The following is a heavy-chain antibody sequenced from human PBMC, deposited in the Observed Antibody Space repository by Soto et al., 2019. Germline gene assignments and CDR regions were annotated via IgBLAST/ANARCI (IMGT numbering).Heavy chain of an antibody. Sequence: QVQLVESGGGVVQPGRSLRLSCAASGFTFSIYGMHWVRQAPGKGLEWVAGISYDGSNKYYADSVKGRFTISRDNSKNTLYLQMNSLRGEDTAVYYCAKETVEYYFDYWGQGTLVTVCS. CDR2: ISYDGSNK. CDR1: GFTFSIYG. V-gene: IGHV3-30*18. J-gene: IGHJ4*02. CDR3: AKETVEYYFDY. D-gene: IGHD3-3*01.